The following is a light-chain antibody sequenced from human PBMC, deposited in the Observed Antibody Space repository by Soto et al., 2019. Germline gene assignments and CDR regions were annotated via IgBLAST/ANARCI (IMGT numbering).Light chain of an antibody. CDR1: SSDVGSYKF. CDR3: SSYTSSSTLEV. V-gene: IGLV2-14*02. CDR2: EGD. J-gene: IGLJ1*01. Sequence: QSVLTQPASVSGSPGQSITISCTGISSDVGSYKFVSWYQHHPGKAPKLMIFEGDKRPSGVSDRFSASKSGTTASLTISGLQPEDEADYYCSSYTSSSTLEVFGTGTKVTVL.